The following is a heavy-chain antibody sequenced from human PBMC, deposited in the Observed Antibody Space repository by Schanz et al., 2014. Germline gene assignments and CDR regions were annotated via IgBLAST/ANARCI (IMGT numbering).Heavy chain of an antibody. Sequence: EVQLLESGGGLVQPGGSLRLSCAAPGFTFSDYWMSWVRQAPGKGPEWVANIKHDGSVKDYVDSVEGRFTISRDNAKSSLYLQMNSLRVEDTAVYYCAASSGWHPSTDYWGQGTLVTVSS. CDR2: IKHDGSVK. D-gene: IGHD6-19*01. CDR1: GFTFSDYW. V-gene: IGHV3-7*05. CDR3: AASSGWHPSTDY. J-gene: IGHJ4*02.